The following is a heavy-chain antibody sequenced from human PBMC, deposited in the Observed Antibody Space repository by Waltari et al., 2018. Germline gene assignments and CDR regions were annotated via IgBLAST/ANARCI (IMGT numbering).Heavy chain of an antibody. J-gene: IGHJ3*02. Sequence: QVQLQESGPGLVKPAETLSLTCPVSGGSISSSSWSWIRQPPGKGLAWIGYIYYSGSTNYNPSLKSRVTISVDTSKNQFSLKLSSVTAADTAVYYCARDRRLRGVAFDIWGQGTMVTVSS. D-gene: IGHD5-12*01. CDR3: ARDRRLRGVAFDI. CDR2: IYYSGST. V-gene: IGHV4-59*01. CDR1: GGSISSSS.